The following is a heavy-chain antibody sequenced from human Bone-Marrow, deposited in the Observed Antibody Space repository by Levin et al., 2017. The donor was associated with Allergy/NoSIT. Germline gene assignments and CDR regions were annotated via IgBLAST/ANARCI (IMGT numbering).Heavy chain of an antibody. CDR1: GFVFSTYS. V-gene: IGHV3-21*01. D-gene: IGHD1/OR15-1a*01. CDR2: ISTTGSYI. J-gene: IGHJ6*02. Sequence: GESLKISCTASGFVFSTYSMNWVRQAPGKGLEWVSSISTTGSYIYYGDSVKGRFTISRDNTKNSLYLQMNSLRVEDTAVYYCARDSRVVLPEKNWDNRYYYYYGMDVWGQGTTVTVSS. CDR3: ARDSRVVLPEKNWDNRYYYYYGMDV.